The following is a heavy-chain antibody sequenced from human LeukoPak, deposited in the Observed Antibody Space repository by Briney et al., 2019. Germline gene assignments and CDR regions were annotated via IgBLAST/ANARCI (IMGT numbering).Heavy chain of an antibody. Sequence: GGSLRLSCAASGFTLSSYGMHWVRQAPGKGLEWVAVISYDGTKKYSADSLRGRITISRDNTKNSLYLQMNSLRAEDTAVYYCAREIGGLGYDHWGQGVLVTVSS. D-gene: IGHD2/OR15-2a*01. V-gene: IGHV3-30*03. CDR3: AREIGGLGYDH. CDR2: ISYDGTKK. CDR1: GFTLSSYG. J-gene: IGHJ4*02.